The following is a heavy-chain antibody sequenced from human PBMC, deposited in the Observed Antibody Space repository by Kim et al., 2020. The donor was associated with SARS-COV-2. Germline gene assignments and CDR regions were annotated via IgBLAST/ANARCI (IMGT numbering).Heavy chain of an antibody. Sequence: ASVKVSCKASAYTFTHYAVHWVRQAPGQRLEWMGYIHTCSGNTKYSQTFQDKVSITMRPSPNTAYMELSSLRSGDAAGYYCASSATSHHYAVSFD. J-gene: IGHJ4*01. D-gene: IGHD2-2*01. CDR2: IHTCSGNT. CDR1: AYTFTHYA. CDR3: ASSATSHHYAVSFD. V-gene: IGHV1-3*04.